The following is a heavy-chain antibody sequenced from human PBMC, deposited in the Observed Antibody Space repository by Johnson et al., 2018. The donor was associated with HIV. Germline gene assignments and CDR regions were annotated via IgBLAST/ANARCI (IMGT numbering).Heavy chain of an antibody. CDR1: GFTFSNYA. CDR2: ISYDGSTE. Sequence: QVQLVESGGGLVQPGRSLRLSCAASGFTFSNYAVHWVRQAPGKGLEWVAVISYDGSTEYYADSVKGRFTISRDNSKNTLYLQMNSLRAEDTAVYYCARGEGGTYLPDAFDIWGQGTVVTVSS. CDR3: ARGEGGTYLPDAFDI. V-gene: IGHV3-30*04. J-gene: IGHJ3*02. D-gene: IGHD1-26*01.